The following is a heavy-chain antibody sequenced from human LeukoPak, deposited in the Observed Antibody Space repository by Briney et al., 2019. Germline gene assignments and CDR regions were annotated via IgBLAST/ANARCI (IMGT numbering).Heavy chain of an antibody. J-gene: IGHJ4*02. CDR3: AKNIAVAANGGQRGPGDY. V-gene: IGHV4-59*01. CDR2: IYYRGST. CDR1: GGSISSYY. D-gene: IGHD6-19*01. Sequence: PSETLSLTCTVSGGSISSYYWSWIRQPPGKGLEWIGYIYYRGSTNYNPSLKSRVTISVDTSKNQLSLRLSSVTAADTAVYYCAKNIAVAANGGQRGPGDYWGQGTLVTVSS.